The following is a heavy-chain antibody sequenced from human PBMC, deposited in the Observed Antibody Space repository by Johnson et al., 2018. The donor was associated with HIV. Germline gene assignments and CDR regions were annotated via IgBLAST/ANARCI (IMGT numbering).Heavy chain of an antibody. Sequence: QVQLVESGGGVVQPGRSLRLSCAASGFTFSSHGMHWVRQAPGKGLEWVAVIWYDGSTKYYADSVKGRFTISRDNSKNTLYLQKNSLRAEDTAVYSCAKDKHPVDGRYDGLDIWGQGTTVIVSS. CDR3: AKDKHPVDGRYDGLDI. J-gene: IGHJ3*02. CDR2: IWYDGSTK. CDR1: GFTFSSHG. V-gene: IGHV3-33*06. D-gene: IGHD3-9*01.